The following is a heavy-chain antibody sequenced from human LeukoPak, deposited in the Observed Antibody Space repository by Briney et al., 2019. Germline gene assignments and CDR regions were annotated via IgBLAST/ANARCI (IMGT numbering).Heavy chain of an antibody. CDR1: GYSSISYW. Sequence: GESLKISCKGSGYSSISYWIGWVPQIPGKGLEWMGIIYPGDSDTRYSPSFHGQVTISADKSISTAYLQWSSLKASDTAMYYCARQGGFVVVTDNWFDPWGQGTLVTVSS. D-gene: IGHD2-21*02. J-gene: IGHJ5*02. CDR2: IYPGDSDT. V-gene: IGHV5-51*01. CDR3: ARQGGFVVVTDNWFDP.